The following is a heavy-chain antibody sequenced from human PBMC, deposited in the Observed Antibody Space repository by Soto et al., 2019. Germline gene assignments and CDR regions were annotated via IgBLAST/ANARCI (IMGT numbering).Heavy chain of an antibody. CDR2: ISGSGGST. Sequence: EVQLLESGGGLVQPGGSLRLSCAASGFTFSSYAMSWVRQAPGKGLEWVSAISGSGGSTYYADSVKGRFTISRDNSKNTLYLQMNSLRAEDTDVYYCAKDLPQYYDFWSGYYPTWGQGTLVTVSS. CDR1: GFTFSSYA. V-gene: IGHV3-23*01. CDR3: AKDLPQYYDFWSGYYPT. D-gene: IGHD3-3*01. J-gene: IGHJ5*02.